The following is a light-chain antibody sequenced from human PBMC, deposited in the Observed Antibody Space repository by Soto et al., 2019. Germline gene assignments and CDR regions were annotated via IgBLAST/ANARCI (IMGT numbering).Light chain of an antibody. J-gene: IGLJ1*01. Sequence: QSALTQPASVSGSPGQSITISRTGTSSDVGGYNYVSWYQQHPGKAPKLMIYEVSNRPSGVSNRFSGSKSGNTASLTISGLQAEDEADYYCTSYTSRSTRYVFGTGTKVTVL. V-gene: IGLV2-14*01. CDR2: EVS. CDR3: TSYTSRSTRYV. CDR1: SSDVGGYNY.